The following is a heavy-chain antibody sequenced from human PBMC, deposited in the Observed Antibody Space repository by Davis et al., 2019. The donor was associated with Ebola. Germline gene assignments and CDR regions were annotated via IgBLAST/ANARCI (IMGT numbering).Heavy chain of an antibody. CDR2: ISFDGSNK. V-gene: IGHV3-30*03. CDR3: ASGVVAFDI. D-gene: IGHD3-3*01. J-gene: IGHJ3*02. CDR1: GFTFSSYG. Sequence: GESLKISCAASGFTFSSYGMHWVRQAPGKGLEWVAVISFDGSNKYYADSVEGRFTISRDNSKNTLYLQMNSLRAEDTAVYYCASGVVAFDIWGQGTMVTVSS.